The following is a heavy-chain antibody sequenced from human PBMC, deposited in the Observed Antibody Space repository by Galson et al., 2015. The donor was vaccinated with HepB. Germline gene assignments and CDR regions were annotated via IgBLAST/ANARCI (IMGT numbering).Heavy chain of an antibody. CDR2: IFYAGNT. V-gene: IGHV4-39*07. CDR3: ARDLGGLSNGYLNSTNWFDP. J-gene: IGHJ5*02. CDR1: GGSMSNSSYY. Sequence: ETLSLTCTVSGGSMSNSSYYWAWIRQPPGKSLEWIGTIFYAGNTYYNPSLKSRITILQDTSKNQFSLRLSSVTAADTAVYYCARDLGGLSNGYLNSTNWFDPWGQGTLVAVSS. D-gene: IGHD2-2*03.